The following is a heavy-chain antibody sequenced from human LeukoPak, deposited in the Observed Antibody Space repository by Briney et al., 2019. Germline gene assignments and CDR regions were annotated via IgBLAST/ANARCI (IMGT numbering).Heavy chain of an antibody. J-gene: IGHJ4*02. V-gene: IGHV5-51*01. D-gene: IGHD6-6*01. CDR1: GYRFTSFF. Sequence: VESLKLSWQGPGYRFTSFFIGRVRQVPGKGLEWMGIFYPGDSDTTYSPSFQGQVTISVDKSISTAYLQWNSLKASDTAVYYCARPLSRAIAARSSGSYWGQGTLVTVSS. CDR3: ARPLSRAIAARSSGSY. CDR2: FYPGDSDT.